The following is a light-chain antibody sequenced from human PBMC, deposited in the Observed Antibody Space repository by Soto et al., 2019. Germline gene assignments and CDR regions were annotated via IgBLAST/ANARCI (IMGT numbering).Light chain of an antibody. J-gene: IGLJ2*01. CDR3: ISYTSSGTLVV. CDR2: EVS. CDR1: SSDIGGYKY. Sequence: QSALTQPASVSGSPGQSITISCTGTSSDIGGYKYVSWYQQHPGKAPKLMIFEVSNRPSGVSNRFSGSKSGNTASLTISGLQADDEADYYCISYTSSGTLVVFGGGTKLTVL. V-gene: IGLV2-14*01.